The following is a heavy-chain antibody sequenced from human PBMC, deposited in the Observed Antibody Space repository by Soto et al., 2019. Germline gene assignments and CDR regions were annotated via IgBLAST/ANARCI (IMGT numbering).Heavy chain of an antibody. Sequence: QVQLQESGPGLVKPSQTLSLTCTVSGGSISSGDYYWSWIRQPPGKGLEWIGYIYYSGSTYYNPSLKSRVTIAVDTSKNQFSLKLSSVTAADTAVYYCAGGPPGYYDSSGFWGQGTLVTVSS. V-gene: IGHV4-30-4*01. CDR2: IYYSGST. CDR3: AGGPPGYYDSSGF. J-gene: IGHJ4*02. D-gene: IGHD3-22*01. CDR1: GGSISSGDYY.